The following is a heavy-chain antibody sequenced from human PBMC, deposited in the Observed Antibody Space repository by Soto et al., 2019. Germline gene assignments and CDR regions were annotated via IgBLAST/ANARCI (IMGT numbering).Heavy chain of an antibody. J-gene: IGHJ6*02. V-gene: IGHV3-15*07. Sequence: EVQLVESAGGLVKPGGSLRLSCVASGFSFNEAWMNWVRQAPGEGLEWVGRIKTSAGGGATDYAAPVQGRFTISRDDSKNDLYLHMNSLRSDDTAIYYWTTGSVEGIWGQGTTVTVSS. D-gene: IGHD2-15*01. CDR1: GFSFNEAW. CDR3: TTGSVEGI. CDR2: IKTSAGGGAT.